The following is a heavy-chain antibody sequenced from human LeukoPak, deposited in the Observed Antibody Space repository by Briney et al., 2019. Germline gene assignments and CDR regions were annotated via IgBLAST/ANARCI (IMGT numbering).Heavy chain of an antibody. CDR1: GASISSYY. D-gene: IGHD3-22*01. J-gene: IGHJ4*02. CDR3: AREGDYYDSSGYYPNRYFDY. V-gene: IGHV4-59*12. CDR2: IYYSGST. Sequence: SETLSLTCTVSGASISSYYWSWIRQPPGKGLEWIGDIYYSGSTYYNPSLKSRVTISVDTSKNQFSLKLSSVTAADTAVYYCAREGDYYDSSGYYPNRYFDYWGQGTLVTVSS.